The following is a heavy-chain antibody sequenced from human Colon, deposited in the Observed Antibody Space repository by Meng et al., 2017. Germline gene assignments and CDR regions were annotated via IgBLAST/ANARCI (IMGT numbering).Heavy chain of an antibody. CDR2: TYYRSKWGN. CDR1: GDSVSNNGAA. V-gene: IGHV6-1*01. Sequence: VHLQQSGPGLVKPSQPLSPTCAISGDSVSNNGAAWNWIRQSPSRGLEWLGRTYYRSKWGNDYAVSVKSRITINPDTSKNQFSLQLNSVTPEDTAVYYCARDYLWAFDYWGRGILVTVSS. D-gene: IGHD3-16*01. J-gene: IGHJ4*02. CDR3: ARDYLWAFDY.